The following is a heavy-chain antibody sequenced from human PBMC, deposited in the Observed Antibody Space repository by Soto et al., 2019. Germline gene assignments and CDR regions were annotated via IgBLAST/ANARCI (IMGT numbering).Heavy chain of an antibody. CDR2: IYHSGST. J-gene: IGHJ4*02. Sequence: SETLSLTCAVSGGSISSGGYSWSWIRQPPGKGLEWIGYIYHSGSTYYNPSLKSRVTISVDRSKNQFSLKLSSVTAADTAVYYSARTRFPDSPGPTPYYFDYWGQGTLVTVSS. V-gene: IGHV4-30-2*01. D-gene: IGHD3-22*01. CDR3: ARTRFPDSPGPTPYYFDY. CDR1: GGSISSGGYS.